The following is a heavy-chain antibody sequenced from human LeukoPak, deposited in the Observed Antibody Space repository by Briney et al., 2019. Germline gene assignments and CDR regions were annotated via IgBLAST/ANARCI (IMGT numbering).Heavy chain of an antibody. V-gene: IGHV3-23*01. CDR1: GFTFNTYA. CDR3: ATLMYYDFWSGYPDY. J-gene: IGHJ4*02. Sequence: GGSLRLSCVASGFTFNTYAMSWVRQAPGKGLELVSGISNSGGTTYYAASVKGRFTISRDNSKNTLSLQMDSLRAVDTAVYYCATLMYYDFWSGYPDYWGQGTLVTVSS. CDR2: ISNSGGTT. D-gene: IGHD3-3*01.